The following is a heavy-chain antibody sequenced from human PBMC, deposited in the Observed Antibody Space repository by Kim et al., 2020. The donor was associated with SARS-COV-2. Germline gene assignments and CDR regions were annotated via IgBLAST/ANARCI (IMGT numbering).Heavy chain of an antibody. CDR1: GFTFSNAW. J-gene: IGHJ6*02. Sequence: GGSLRLSCAASGFTFSNAWMHWVRQAPGKGLEWVGRIKSKTNGGTTAYAAPVKGRFTISRDDSKNTLYLQMNSLKTEDTAVYYCTTDLGVYCAGDCDSRVWGQGTTVTVSS. CDR2: IKSKTNGGTT. D-gene: IGHD2-21*02. V-gene: IGHV3-15*01. CDR3: TTDLGVYCAGDCDSRV.